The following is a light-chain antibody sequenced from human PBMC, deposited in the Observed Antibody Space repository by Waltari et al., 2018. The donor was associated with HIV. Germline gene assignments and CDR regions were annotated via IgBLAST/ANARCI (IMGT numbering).Light chain of an antibody. V-gene: IGLV8-61*01. J-gene: IGLJ3*02. Sequence: QTVVTQEPSFSESPGGTVTLTCGLSSGSVSTSYYPRWYQQTPGQAPRTLIYSTNTRSSGVPDRFSGSILGNKAALTITGAQADDESDYYCVLYMGSGISVFGGGTKLTVL. CDR2: STN. CDR1: SGSVSTSYY. CDR3: VLYMGSGISV.